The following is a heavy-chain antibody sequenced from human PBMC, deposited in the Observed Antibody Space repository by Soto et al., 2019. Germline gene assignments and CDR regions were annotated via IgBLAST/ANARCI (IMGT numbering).Heavy chain of an antibody. CDR2: ISYDGGNK. J-gene: IGHJ4*02. D-gene: IGHD6-13*01. Sequence: PGGSLRLSCAASGFTFTTYGMHWVRQAPGKGLEWVAVISYDGGNKYYADSVKGRFTISRDNSKNTLSLQMNSLRPEDTAVYYCPKDADMAAAGYYFDYWGQGTLVTVSS. CDR3: PKDADMAAAGYYFDY. CDR1: GFTFTTYG. V-gene: IGHV3-30*18.